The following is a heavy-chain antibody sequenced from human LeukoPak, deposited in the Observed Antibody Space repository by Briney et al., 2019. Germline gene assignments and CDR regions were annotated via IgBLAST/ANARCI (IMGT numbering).Heavy chain of an antibody. D-gene: IGHD6-6*01. V-gene: IGHV1-24*01. J-gene: IGHJ2*01. CDR3: VTDRARLFWYFDL. CDR2: SDPEDGET. Sequence: ASVKVSCKVSGSTLSDLSIHWVRQAPGKGLEYVGGSDPEDGETFHAQNFQGRVTMTEDTSIDTAHMELSSLRSEDTAVYYCVTDRARLFWYFDLWGRGTLVTVS. CDR1: GSTLSDLS.